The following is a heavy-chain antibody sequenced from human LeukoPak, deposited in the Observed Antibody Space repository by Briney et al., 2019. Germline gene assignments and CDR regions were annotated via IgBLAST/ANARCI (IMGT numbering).Heavy chain of an antibody. V-gene: IGHV3-9*03. D-gene: IGHD6-13*01. CDR3: AKDIFRIAAAGTAFDY. Sequence: GGSLRLSCAASGFTFDDYAMHWVRQAPGKGLEWVSGISWNSGSIGYADSVKGRFTISRDNAKNSLYLQMNSLRAEDMALYYCAKDIFRIAAAGTAFDYWGQGTLVTVSS. J-gene: IGHJ4*02. CDR2: ISWNSGSI. CDR1: GFTFDDYA.